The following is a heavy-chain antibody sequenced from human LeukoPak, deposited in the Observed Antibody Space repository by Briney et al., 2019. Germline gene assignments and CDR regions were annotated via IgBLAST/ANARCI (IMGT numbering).Heavy chain of an antibody. Sequence: GGSLRLSCAASGFTFSSYGMRWVRQAPGKGLEWVAVISYDGSNKYYADSVKGRFTISRDNSKNTLYLQMNSLRAEDTAVYYCAKERLPAQWLPRDYFDYWGQGTLVTVSS. D-gene: IGHD6-19*01. CDR3: AKERLPAQWLPRDYFDY. V-gene: IGHV3-30*18. J-gene: IGHJ4*02. CDR2: ISYDGSNK. CDR1: GFTFSSYG.